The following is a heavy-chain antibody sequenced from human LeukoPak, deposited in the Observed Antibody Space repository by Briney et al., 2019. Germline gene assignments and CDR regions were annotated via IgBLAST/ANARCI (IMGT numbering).Heavy chain of an antibody. CDR2: IYYSGSI. D-gene: IGHD6-19*01. Sequence: TSETLSLTRTVSGGSISSSSYYWGWIRQPPGKGLEWIGSIYYSGSIYYNPSLKSRVTISVDTSKNQFSLKLSSVTAADTAVYYCARLSSSGWYFDYWGQGTLVTVSS. J-gene: IGHJ4*02. CDR3: ARLSSSGWYFDY. V-gene: IGHV4-39*01. CDR1: GGSISSSSYY.